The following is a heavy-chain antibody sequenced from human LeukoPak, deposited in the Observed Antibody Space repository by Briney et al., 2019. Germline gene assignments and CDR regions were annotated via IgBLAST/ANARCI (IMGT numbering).Heavy chain of an antibody. CDR3: ARGSSWYYGWFDP. Sequence: PGGSLRLSCAASGFTFSSYAMHWVRQAPGKGLEWVAVISYDGSNKYYADSVKGRFTISRDNSKNTLYLQMNSLRAEDTAVYYCARGSSWYYGWFDPWGQGTLVTVSS. J-gene: IGHJ5*02. V-gene: IGHV3-30*04. CDR2: ISYDGSNK. CDR1: GFTFSSYA. D-gene: IGHD6-13*01.